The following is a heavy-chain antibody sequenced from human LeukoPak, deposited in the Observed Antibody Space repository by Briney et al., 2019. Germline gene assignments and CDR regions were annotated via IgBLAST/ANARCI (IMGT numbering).Heavy chain of an antibody. CDR3: ARAAYGGRYAFDI. CDR1: GFTLSSYA. CDR2: ISSNGGST. Sequence: QPGGSLRLSCAASGFTLSSYAMHWVRQAPGKGLEYVSAISSNGGSTYYADSVKGRFTISRDNSKNTLYRQMGSLRAEDMAVYYCARAAYGGRYAFDIWGQGTMVTVSS. V-gene: IGHV3-64*02. D-gene: IGHD3-10*01. J-gene: IGHJ3*02.